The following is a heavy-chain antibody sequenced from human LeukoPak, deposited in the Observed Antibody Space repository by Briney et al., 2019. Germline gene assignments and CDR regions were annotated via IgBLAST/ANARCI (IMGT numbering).Heavy chain of an antibody. CDR2: INPNSGGT. D-gene: IGHD3-10*01. J-gene: IGHJ6*02. V-gene: IGHV1-2*02. Sequence: GASVKVSCKASGYPFTGYYMHWLRQAPGQGQEWMGWINPNSGGTNYAQKFQGRVTKTRDTSISTAYMELSRLRSDDTAVYYCARGPSLLWFGELLSANYYYGMDVWGQGTTVTVSS. CDR1: GYPFTGYY. CDR3: ARGPSLLWFGELLSANYYYGMDV.